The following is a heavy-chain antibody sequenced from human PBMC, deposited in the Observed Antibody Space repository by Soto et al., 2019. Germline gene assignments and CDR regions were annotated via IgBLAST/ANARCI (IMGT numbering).Heavy chain of an antibody. J-gene: IGHJ4*02. Sequence: QVQLQESGPGLVKPSQTLSLTCTVSGGSISSGGYYWSWIRQHPGKGLEWIGYIYYTGSTYYNPSLKSRFTISVDTSKTQFSLKLSSVTAADTAVYYCATLYMVRGVRTFDYWGQGTLVTVSS. D-gene: IGHD3-10*01. CDR1: GGSISSGGYY. CDR2: IYYTGST. CDR3: ATLYMVRGVRTFDY. V-gene: IGHV4-31*03.